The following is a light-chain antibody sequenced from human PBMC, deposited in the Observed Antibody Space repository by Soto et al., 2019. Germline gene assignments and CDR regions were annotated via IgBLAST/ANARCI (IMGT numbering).Light chain of an antibody. Sequence: EIVLTQSPATLSLSPGERATLSCRASQSVSSNLAWYQQKPGQAPRLLIYGASTRATGIPARFSGRESGTDFTLTISRVEPGDFAVYYCQQYGSAQWTLGPGNKVDI. J-gene: IGKJ1*01. CDR3: QQYGSAQWT. CDR1: QSVSSN. CDR2: GAS. V-gene: IGKV3-20*01.